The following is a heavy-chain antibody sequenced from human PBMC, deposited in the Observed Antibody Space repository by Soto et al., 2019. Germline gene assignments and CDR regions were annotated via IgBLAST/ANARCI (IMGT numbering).Heavy chain of an antibody. D-gene: IGHD3-10*01. CDR1: GFTFSSYG. V-gene: IGHV3-30*18. Sequence: GGSLRLSCAASGFTFSSYGMHWVRQAPGKGLEWVAVISYDGSNKYYADSVKGRFTISRDNSKNTLYLQMNSLRAEDTAVYYCAKELADFYYGSGSYPYFDYWGQGTLVTVSS. CDR2: ISYDGSNK. J-gene: IGHJ4*02. CDR3: AKELADFYYGSGSYPYFDY.